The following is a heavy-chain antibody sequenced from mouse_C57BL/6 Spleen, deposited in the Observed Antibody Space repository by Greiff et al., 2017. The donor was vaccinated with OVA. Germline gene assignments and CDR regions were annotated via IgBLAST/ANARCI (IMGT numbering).Heavy chain of an antibody. J-gene: IGHJ1*03. Sequence: EVQLVESGGGLVQPGGSLKPSCAASGFTFSDYYMYWVRQTPEKRLGWVAYISNGGGSTYYPDTVKGRFTISRDNAKNTLYLQMSRLKSEDTAMYYCARLFITTVVATEVWYFDVWGTGTTVTVSS. D-gene: IGHD1-1*01. CDR1: GFTFSDYY. V-gene: IGHV5-12*01. CDR2: ISNGGGST. CDR3: ARLFITTVVATEVWYFDV.